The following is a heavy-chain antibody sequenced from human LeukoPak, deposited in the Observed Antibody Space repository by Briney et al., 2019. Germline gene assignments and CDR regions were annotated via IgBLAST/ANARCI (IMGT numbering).Heavy chain of an antibody. CDR1: GFTVSSNY. CDR3: ARDRSTYCTNGVCYSFDAFDI. V-gene: IGHV3-66*01. CDR2: IYSGGST. D-gene: IGHD2-8*01. J-gene: IGHJ3*02. Sequence: GGSLRLSCAASGFTVSSNYMSWVRQAPGKGLEWVSVIYSGGSTYYADSVKGRFTIPRDNSKNTLYLQMNSLRAEDTAVYYCARDRSTYCTNGVCYSFDAFDIWGQGTMVTVSS.